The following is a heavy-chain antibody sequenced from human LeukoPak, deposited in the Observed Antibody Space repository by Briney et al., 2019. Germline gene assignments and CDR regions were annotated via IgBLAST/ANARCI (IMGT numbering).Heavy chain of an antibody. CDR3: ARGFYDSSAYDYYFDY. J-gene: IGHJ4*02. CDR2: IYYSGST. V-gene: IGHV4-59*01. D-gene: IGHD3-22*01. CDR1: GGSISGYY. Sequence: SETLSLTCTVSGGSISGYYWSWIRQPPGKGLEWMGYIYYSGSTNYNPSLKSRVTISVDTSKNQFSLKLSSVTAADTAVYYCARGFYDSSAYDYYFDYWGQGTLVTVSS.